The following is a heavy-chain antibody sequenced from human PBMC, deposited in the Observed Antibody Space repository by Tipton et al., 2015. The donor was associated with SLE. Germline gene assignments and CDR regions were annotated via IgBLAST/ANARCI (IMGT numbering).Heavy chain of an antibody. CDR1: SDSISSYY. CDR3: ARDKKAPSYYYYYMDV. J-gene: IGHJ6*03. CDR2: FYYTGST. V-gene: IGHV4-59*01. Sequence: TLSLTCTLPSDSISSYYWIWIRQPPGKGLEFIGRFYYTGSTNYNPSLTSRVTMSLDTSKSQFSLKLSSVTAADTAVYYCARDKKAPSYYYYYMDVWGKGTTVTVSS.